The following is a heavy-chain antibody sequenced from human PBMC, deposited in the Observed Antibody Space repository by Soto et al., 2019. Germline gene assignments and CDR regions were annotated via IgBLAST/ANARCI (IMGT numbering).Heavy chain of an antibody. CDR1: GDSVSSNSAA. J-gene: IGHJ3*02. CDR3: ARGLYDIVVVLAALSDEAFDI. Sequence: SQTLSLTCAISGDSVSSNSAAWNWIRQSPPKGLEWLGRTYYRSKWYNDYAVSVKSRITINPDTSKNQFSLQLNSVTPEDTAVYYCARGLYDIVVVLAALSDEAFDICGLGTMVTFSS. CDR2: TYYRSKWYN. D-gene: IGHD2-15*01. V-gene: IGHV6-1*01.